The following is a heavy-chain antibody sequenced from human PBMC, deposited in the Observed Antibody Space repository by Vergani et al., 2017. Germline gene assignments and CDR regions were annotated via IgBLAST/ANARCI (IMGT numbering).Heavy chain of an antibody. CDR3: ARVQAGRFLEWLLWGSGNYYYXMDV. J-gene: IGHJ6*03. CDR2: MNPNSGNT. Sequence: QVQLVQSGAEVKKPGASVKVSCKASGYTFTSYDINWVRQATGQGLEWMGWMNPNSGNTGYAQKFQGRVTMTRNTSISTAYMELSSLRSEDTAVYYCARVQAGRFLEWLLWGSGNYYYXMDVWGKGTTVTVSS. D-gene: IGHD3-3*01. V-gene: IGHV1-8*01. CDR1: GYTFTSYD.